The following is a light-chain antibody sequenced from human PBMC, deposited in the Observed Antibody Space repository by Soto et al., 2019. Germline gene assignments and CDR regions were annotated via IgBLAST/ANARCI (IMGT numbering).Light chain of an antibody. CDR2: DAS. CDR3: QQRSYWPLT. V-gene: IGKV3-11*01. Sequence: EIVLTQSPATLSLSPGERATLSCRASQSLSTYLAWFQQKPGQAPRLLIHDASNRATGIPARFSGSGSGTDFTLTISSLEPEDFAVYYCQQRSYWPLTFGQGTRLEIK. J-gene: IGKJ5*01. CDR1: QSLSTY.